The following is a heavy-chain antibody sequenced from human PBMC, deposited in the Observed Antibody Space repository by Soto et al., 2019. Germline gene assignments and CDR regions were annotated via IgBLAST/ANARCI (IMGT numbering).Heavy chain of an antibody. CDR2: ISAYNGNT. J-gene: IGHJ6*02. Sequence: VSVKVSCKASGYTFTSYGISWVRQAPGQGLEWMGWISAYNGNTNYAQKLQGRVTMTTDTSTSTAYMELRSLRSDDTAVYYCARVVAGDYYYYGMDVWGQGTTVTVSS. V-gene: IGHV1-18*01. CDR1: GYTFTSYG. D-gene: IGHD6-19*01. CDR3: ARVVAGDYYYYGMDV.